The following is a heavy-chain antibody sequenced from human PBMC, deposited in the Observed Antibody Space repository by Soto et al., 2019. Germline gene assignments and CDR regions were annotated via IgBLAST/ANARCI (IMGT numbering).Heavy chain of an antibody. CDR3: ARGKGLTVSSSNC. V-gene: IGHV3-23*01. J-gene: IGHJ4*02. D-gene: IGHD6-19*01. Sequence: DVRVLESGGGLVQPGGSLRLSCTASGFTFNNHAMNWVRQAPGQGLEWVSGIIGDGSTTYYADSVKGRFTISRDNSKNMLFLQMNSLRAEDTAVYYCARGKGLTVSSSNCWGQGALVTVSS. CDR2: IIGDGSTT. CDR1: GFTFNNHA.